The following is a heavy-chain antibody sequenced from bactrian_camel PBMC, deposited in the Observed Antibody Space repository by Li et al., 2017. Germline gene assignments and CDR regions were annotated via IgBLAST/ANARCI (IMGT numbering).Heavy chain of an antibody. CDR1: GFSFDDSD. CDR2: ISSDDDST. J-gene: IGHJ6*01. D-gene: IGHD6*01. CDR3: AARTSYGGVWNVVNDFHA. V-gene: IGHV3S63*01. Sequence: HVQLVESGGGSVQAGGSLRLSCTTSGFSFDDSDMGWYRQAPGSECELVSTISSDDDSTYYADSVKGRFTISQDSAKNTVYLQMNNLKPEDTATYYCAARTSYGGVWNVVNDFHAWGQGTQVTVS.